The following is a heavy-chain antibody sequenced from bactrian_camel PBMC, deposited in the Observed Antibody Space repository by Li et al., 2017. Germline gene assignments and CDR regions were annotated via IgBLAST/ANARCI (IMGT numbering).Heavy chain of an antibody. D-gene: IGHD1*01. CDR1: GFPLRLSD. V-gene: IGHV3S40*01. Sequence: VQLVESGGGLVQPGGSLKFSCTASGFPLRLSDMAWYRQAPGKGLEWVSGITWNGGRARYADSVKDRFLISGDNAKSTLYLEMSGLKPEDTAMYYCTRGLEGVVTDVHGGVGTQVTVSS. CDR2: ITWNGGRA. J-gene: IGHJ6*01.